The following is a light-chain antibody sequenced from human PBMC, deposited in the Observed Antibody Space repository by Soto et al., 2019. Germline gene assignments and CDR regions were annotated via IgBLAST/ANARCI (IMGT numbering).Light chain of an antibody. Sequence: IVLTQSPATLSLSPGERAALSCRASQSVSTSLAWYQHKPGQAPRLIIYDASKRAPGIPARFSGSGSGTDFTLIISSLEPEDFAVYYCQVRDVWPTFGQGTKVEIK. CDR3: QVRDVWPT. CDR2: DAS. CDR1: QSVSTS. V-gene: IGKV3-11*01. J-gene: IGKJ1*01.